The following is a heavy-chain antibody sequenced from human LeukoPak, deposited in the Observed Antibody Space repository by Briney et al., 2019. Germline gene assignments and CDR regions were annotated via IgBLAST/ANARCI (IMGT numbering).Heavy chain of an antibody. D-gene: IGHD4-17*01. V-gene: IGHV1-24*01. J-gene: IGHJ4*02. CDR2: FDPEDGET. CDR1: GYTLTELS. CDR3: ATPGRYGDYVWDY. Sequence: GASVKVSCKVSGYTLTELSMHWVRQAPGKGLEWMGGFDPEDGETIYAQKFQGSVTMTEDTSTDTAYMELSSLRSEDTAVYYCATPGRYGDYVWDYWGQGTLVTVSS.